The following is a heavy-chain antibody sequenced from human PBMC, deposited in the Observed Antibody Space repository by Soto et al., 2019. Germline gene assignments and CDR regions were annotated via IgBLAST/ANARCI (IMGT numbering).Heavy chain of an antibody. J-gene: IGHJ4*02. CDR2: IKSKTDGGTT. V-gene: IGHV3-15*01. D-gene: IGHD3-22*01. CDR1: GFTFSNAW. CDR3: TTAYYYDSSGLNFDY. Sequence: GGFLRLSCAASGFTFSNAWMSWVRQAPEKGLEWVGRIKSKTDGGTTDYAAPVKGRFTISRDDSKNTLYLQMNSLKTEDTAVYYCTTAYYYDSSGLNFDYWGQGTLVTVSS.